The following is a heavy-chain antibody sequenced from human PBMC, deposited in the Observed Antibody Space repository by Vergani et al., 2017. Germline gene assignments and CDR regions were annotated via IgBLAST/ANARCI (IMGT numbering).Heavy chain of an antibody. Sequence: QVQLVQSGAEVKKPGSSVKVSCKASGGTFSSYTISWVRQAPGQGLEWMGRIIPILGIANYAQKLQGRVTITADKSTSTAYMELSSLRSEDTAVYYCARGNGXPLVPLYYYYGMDVWGQGTTVTVSS. CDR2: IIPILGIA. D-gene: IGHD6-13*01. V-gene: IGHV1-69*02. CDR3: ARGNGXPLVPLYYYYGMDV. J-gene: IGHJ6*02. CDR1: GGTFSSYT.